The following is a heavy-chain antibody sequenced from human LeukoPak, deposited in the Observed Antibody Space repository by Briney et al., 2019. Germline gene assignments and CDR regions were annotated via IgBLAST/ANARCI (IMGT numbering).Heavy chain of an antibody. Sequence: PGGSLRLSCAGSGFTFSNYAMSWVRQAPGKGLEWVSSITGSGDSTYYADSVKGRFTISRDNSKSALYLQMNSLRAEDTAVYHCAIHGSSGWYFFWGQGTLATVSS. CDR1: GFTFSNYA. D-gene: IGHD6-19*01. CDR3: AIHGSSGWYFF. J-gene: IGHJ4*02. CDR2: ITGSGDST. V-gene: IGHV3-23*01.